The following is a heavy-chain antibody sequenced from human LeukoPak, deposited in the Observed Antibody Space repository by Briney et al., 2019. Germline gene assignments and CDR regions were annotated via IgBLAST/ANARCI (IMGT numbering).Heavy chain of an antibody. J-gene: IGHJ4*02. Sequence: GGSLRLSCAASGFIFSDYYMNWVRQAPGKGLEWVSFISSSRSYIYYADSVKGRFTISRDNAKNSLYLQMNSLRAEDTAVYYCARFIAAPYYFDYWGRGTLVTVSS. V-gene: IGHV3-11*06. CDR3: ARFIAAPYYFDY. D-gene: IGHD6-13*01. CDR2: ISSSRSYI. CDR1: GFIFSDYY.